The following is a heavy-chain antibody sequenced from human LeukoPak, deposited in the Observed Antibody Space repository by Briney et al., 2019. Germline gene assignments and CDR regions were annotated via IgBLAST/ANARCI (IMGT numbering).Heavy chain of an antibody. CDR1: GGSFSGYY. CDR3: ARNSYDSSGYFLLDY. V-gene: IGHV4-34*01. J-gene: IGHJ4*01. CDR2: INHSGST. Sequence: SETLSLTCAVYGGSFSGYYWSWIRQPPGKGLEWIGEINHSGSTNYNPSLKSRVTISVDTSKNQFSLKLSSVTAADTAVYYCARNSYDSSGYFLLDYWGQGTLVTVSS. D-gene: IGHD3-22*01.